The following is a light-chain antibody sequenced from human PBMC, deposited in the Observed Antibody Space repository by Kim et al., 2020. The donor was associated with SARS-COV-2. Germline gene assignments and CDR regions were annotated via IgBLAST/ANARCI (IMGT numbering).Light chain of an antibody. CDR1: QTISTF. CDR2: AAS. Sequence: EIKMTQSPSSLAASVGDRVTIACRASQTISTFLNWYQQKPGKAPKLLIYAASSLQSGVPSRFSGSGSGTDFTLTISSLQPEDFAIYYCQQSHTTPLLTFGGGTKVDIK. J-gene: IGKJ4*01. CDR3: QQSHTTPLLT. V-gene: IGKV1-39*01.